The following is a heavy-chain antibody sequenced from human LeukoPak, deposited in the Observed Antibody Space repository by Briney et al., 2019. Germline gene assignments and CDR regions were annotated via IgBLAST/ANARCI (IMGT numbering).Heavy chain of an antibody. CDR1: GGSISSYY. V-gene: IGHV4-59*08. Sequence: SETLSLTCTVSGGSISSYYWSWIRQPPGKGLEWIGYIYYSGSTNYNPSLKSRVTISVDTSRNQFSLKLTSVTAADTAVYYCASSPSGYWWNFDCWGQGTLVTVSS. D-gene: IGHD3-22*01. CDR2: IYYSGST. J-gene: IGHJ4*02. CDR3: ASSPSGYWWNFDC.